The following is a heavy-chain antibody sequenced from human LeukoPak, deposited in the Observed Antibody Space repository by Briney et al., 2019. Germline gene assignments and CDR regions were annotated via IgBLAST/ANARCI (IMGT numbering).Heavy chain of an antibody. V-gene: IGHV3-53*01. Sequence: AESLRLSCAASGFVVTSNYMSCVLQAPGNGLQCVSVIYSDGGTYYSDSLKGRFTISRDNSKNTLYLRMTSLRAEDTAIYYCASMTTVMDNWGQGHVVTVFS. CDR3: ASMTTVMDN. CDR1: GFVVTSNY. CDR2: IYSDGGT. J-gene: IGHJ4*02. D-gene: IGHD4-11*01.